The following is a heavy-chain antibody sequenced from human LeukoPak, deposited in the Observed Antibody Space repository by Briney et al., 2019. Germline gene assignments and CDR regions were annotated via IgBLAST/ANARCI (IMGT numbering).Heavy chain of an antibody. CDR1: GFAFSSYA. CDR2: ISHDGGTT. J-gene: IGHJ4*02. Sequence: GGSLRLSCAASGFAFSSYAMHWVRQAPGKGLEYVSAISHDGGTTYYANSVKGRFTISRGNSKNTLYLQMGSLRAEDMAVYYCASADCWGQGTLVTVSS. CDR3: ASADC. V-gene: IGHV3-64*01.